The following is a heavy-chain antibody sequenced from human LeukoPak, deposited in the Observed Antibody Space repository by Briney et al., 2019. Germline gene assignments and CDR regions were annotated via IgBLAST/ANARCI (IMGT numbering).Heavy chain of an antibody. CDR1: GGSISSSNW. Sequence: SGTLSLTCAVSGGSISSSNWWSRVRQPPGKGLEWIGEIYHSGSTNYNPSLKSRVTISVDKSKNQFSLKLSSVTAADTAVYYCARINVDIVATINFDYWGQGTLVTVSS. V-gene: IGHV4-4*02. CDR2: IYHSGST. CDR3: ARINVDIVATINFDY. J-gene: IGHJ4*02. D-gene: IGHD5-12*01.